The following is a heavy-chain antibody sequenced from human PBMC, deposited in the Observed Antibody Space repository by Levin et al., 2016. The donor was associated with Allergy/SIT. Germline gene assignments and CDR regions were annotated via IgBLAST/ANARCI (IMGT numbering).Heavy chain of an antibody. D-gene: IGHD3-10*01. V-gene: IGHV4-39*01. CDR3: ARGQITMVRALKNWFDP. J-gene: IGHJ5*02. CDR2: IYYSGST. Sequence: WIRQPPGKGLEWIGSIYYSGSTYYNPSLKSRVTISVDTSKNQFSLKLSSVTAADTAVYYCARGQITMVRALKNWFDPWGQGTLVTVSS.